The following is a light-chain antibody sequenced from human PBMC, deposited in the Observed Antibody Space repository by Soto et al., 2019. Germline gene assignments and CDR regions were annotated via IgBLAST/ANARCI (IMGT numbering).Light chain of an antibody. Sequence: SYELTQPPSVSVSPGQTARITCSGDALPKQYAYWYQQKPGQAPVLMIYKDIERPSGIPERFSGSSSGTTVTLTISGVQAEDEAVYYCQSADSSDTYVVFGGGTKLTVL. CDR3: QSADSSDTYVV. CDR1: ALPKQY. V-gene: IGLV3-25*03. J-gene: IGLJ2*01. CDR2: KDI.